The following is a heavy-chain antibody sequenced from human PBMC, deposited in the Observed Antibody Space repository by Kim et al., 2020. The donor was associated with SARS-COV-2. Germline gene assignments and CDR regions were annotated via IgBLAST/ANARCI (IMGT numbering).Heavy chain of an antibody. J-gene: IGHJ3*02. CDR3: VKDLSNLLEDAFDM. CDR1: GFTFDDYA. Sequence: GGSLRLSCIASGFTFDDYAMHWVRQAPGKGLQWVAGISWSSANIGYADSVKGRFTISRDNAKNSLYLQMTSPTTEDTALYYCVKDLSNLLEDAFDMWGRGRRVTVS. CDR2: ISWSSANI. V-gene: IGHV3-9*01.